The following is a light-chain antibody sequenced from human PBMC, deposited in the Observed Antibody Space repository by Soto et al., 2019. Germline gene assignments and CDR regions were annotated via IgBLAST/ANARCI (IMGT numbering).Light chain of an antibody. Sequence: VMTQSAATVSVSPGERVTLSCRASQSVSSSLAWYRQKPGQAPRLLIYAASTRATGIPARFTGSGSGTEFTLTISSLQSEDFAFYYCQQYTYWPRTFGQGTKVDIK. V-gene: IGKV3-15*01. CDR2: AAS. J-gene: IGKJ1*01. CDR1: QSVSSS. CDR3: QQYTYWPRT.